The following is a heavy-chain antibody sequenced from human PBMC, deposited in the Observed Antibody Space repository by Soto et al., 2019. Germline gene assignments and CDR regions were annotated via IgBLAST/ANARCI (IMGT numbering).Heavy chain of an antibody. CDR1: GGSISSYY. Sequence: QVQLQESGPGLVKPSETLSLTCTVSGGSISSYYWSWIRQPPGKGLEWIGYIYYSGSTTYNPSLKSRVTISVDTSKNQFSLKLSSVTAADTAVYYCARHEVGPRLEAFDIWGQGTMVTVSS. V-gene: IGHV4-59*08. J-gene: IGHJ3*02. D-gene: IGHD3-10*01. CDR3: ARHEVGPRLEAFDI. CDR2: IYYSGST.